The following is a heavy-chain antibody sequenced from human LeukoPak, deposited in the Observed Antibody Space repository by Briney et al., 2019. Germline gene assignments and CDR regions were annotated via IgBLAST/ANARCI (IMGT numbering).Heavy chain of an antibody. CDR1: GFTFSSFS. CDR2: ISGSGGAT. V-gene: IGHV3-23*01. J-gene: IGHJ6*02. CDR3: VRDSYGMDV. Sequence: PGGSLRLSCAASGFTFSSFSMTWVRQAPGKGLEWVSVISGSGGATYYADSVKGRFAISRDNSKNTLYLQMSSLRVEDTAVYYCVRDSYGMDVWGQGTTVTVSS.